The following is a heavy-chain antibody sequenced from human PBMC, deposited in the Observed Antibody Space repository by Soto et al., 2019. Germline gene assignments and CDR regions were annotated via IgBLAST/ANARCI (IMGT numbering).Heavy chain of an antibody. D-gene: IGHD3-3*01. CDR1: GYTFTTYA. Sequence: QVHLVQSGAEVKKPGASVQVSCKASGYTFTTYAMHWVRQAPGQRLEWMGWINAGNGNTKYSQKFQGRVTITRDTSASTAYMELSSLRSEDTAVYYCARTSGYYFFDYWGQGTRVTVSS. CDR2: INAGNGNT. J-gene: IGHJ4*02. V-gene: IGHV1-3*01. CDR3: ARTSGYYFFDY.